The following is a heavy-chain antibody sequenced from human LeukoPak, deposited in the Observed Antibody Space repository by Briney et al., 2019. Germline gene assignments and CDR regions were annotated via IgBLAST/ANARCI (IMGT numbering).Heavy chain of an antibody. V-gene: IGHV3-48*01. CDR2: ISSSSSTI. J-gene: IGHJ4*02. CDR3: AKDDFWSGFID. CDR1: GFTFSSYS. D-gene: IGHD3-3*01. Sequence: GGSLRLSCAASGFTFSSYSMNWVRQAPGKGLEWVSYISSSSSTIYYADSVKGRFTISRDNSKNMLYLQMNSLRAEDTAVYYCAKDDFWSGFIDWGQGTLVTVSS.